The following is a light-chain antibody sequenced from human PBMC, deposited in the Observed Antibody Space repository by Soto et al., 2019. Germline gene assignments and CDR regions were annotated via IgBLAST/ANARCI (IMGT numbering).Light chain of an antibody. Sequence: EIVLTQCPATLSVSPGERSTLSCRASQSVSSNLAWYQLKPGQAPRLLIYGASSRAIGIPDRFSGSGSGTDFTLTISRLDPEDFAVYFCQQYGSSPRTFGQGTKVDIK. CDR3: QQYGSSPRT. CDR1: QSVSSN. CDR2: GAS. V-gene: IGKV3-20*01. J-gene: IGKJ1*01.